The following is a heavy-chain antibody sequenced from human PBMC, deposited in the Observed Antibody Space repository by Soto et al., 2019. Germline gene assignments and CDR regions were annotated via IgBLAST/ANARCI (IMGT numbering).Heavy chain of an antibody. J-gene: IGHJ4*02. CDR2: IYWDDDK. CDR1: GFSLTSRPVG. D-gene: IGHD3-16*01. CDR3: AHRRNYDGSWNEGVFDY. V-gene: IGHV2-5*02. Sequence: QITLKESGPTLVKPTQILTLTCTFSGFSLTSRPVGVGWVRQPPGKALEWLAFIYWDDDKRYSPSLRSTLTVTKDASKNQVVLTLTNMDPVDTATYYCAHRRNYDGSWNEGVFDYWGQGILVTVSS.